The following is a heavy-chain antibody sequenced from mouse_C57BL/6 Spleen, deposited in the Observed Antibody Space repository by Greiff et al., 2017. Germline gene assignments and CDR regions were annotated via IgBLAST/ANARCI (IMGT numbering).Heavy chain of an antibody. CDR2: ISDGGSYT. V-gene: IGHV5-4*01. J-gene: IGHJ2*01. CDR3: ARDRSSGYDYFDY. D-gene: IGHD3-2*02. CDR1: GFTFSSYA. Sequence: EVQRVESGGGLVKPGGSLKLSCAASGFTFSSYAMSWVRQTPEKRLEWVATISDGGSYTYYPDNVKGRFTISRDNAKNNLYLQMSHLKSEDTAMYYCARDRSSGYDYFDYWGQGTTLTVSS.